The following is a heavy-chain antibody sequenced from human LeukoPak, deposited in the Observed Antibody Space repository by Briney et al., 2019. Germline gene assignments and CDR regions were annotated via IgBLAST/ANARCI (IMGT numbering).Heavy chain of an antibody. V-gene: IGHV4-61*02. D-gene: IGHD3-3*01. CDR2: IYTSGST. CDR1: GGSISSGSYY. CDR3: ASSTQPLYYDFWSGDGSDWFDP. Sequence: SQTLSLTCTVSGGSISSGSYYWSWIRQPAGKGLEWIGRIYTSGSTNYNPSLKSRVTISVDTSKNQFSLKLSSVTAADTAVYYCASSTQPLYYDFWSGDGSDWFDPWGQGTLVIVSS. J-gene: IGHJ5*02.